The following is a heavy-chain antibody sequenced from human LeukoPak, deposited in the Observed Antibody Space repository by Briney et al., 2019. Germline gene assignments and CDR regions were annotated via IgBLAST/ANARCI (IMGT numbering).Heavy chain of an antibody. J-gene: IGHJ4*02. V-gene: IGHV3-66*01. Sequence: GGSLRLSCAASGFTVSSTYMSWLRQAPGKGLEWVSVIYTGGSTYYADSVRGRFTISRDNSKNTLYLQMNTLRADDTAVYYCARDESFDYWGQGTLVTVSS. CDR1: GFTVSSTY. CDR3: ARDESFDY. CDR2: IYTGGST.